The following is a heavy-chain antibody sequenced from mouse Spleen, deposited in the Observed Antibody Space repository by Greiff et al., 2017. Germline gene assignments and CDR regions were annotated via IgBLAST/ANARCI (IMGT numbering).Heavy chain of an antibody. J-gene: IGHJ3*01. CDR2: IDPSDSYT. CDR3: AREGELCFAY. CDR1: GYTFTSYW. V-gene: IGHV1-59*01. Sequence: QVQLQQPGAELVRPGTSVKLSCKASGYTFTSYWMHWVKQRPGQGLEWIGVIDPSDSYTNYNQKFKGKATLTVDTSSSTAYMQLSSLTSEDSAVYYCAREGELCFAYWGQGTLVTVSA.